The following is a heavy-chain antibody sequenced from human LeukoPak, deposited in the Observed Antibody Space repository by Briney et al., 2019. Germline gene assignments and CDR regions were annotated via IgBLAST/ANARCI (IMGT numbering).Heavy chain of an antibody. J-gene: IGHJ4*02. CDR3: ARDIGDYFDY. CDR2: ISSSSSTI. V-gene: IGHV3-48*01. D-gene: IGHD2-21*01. CDR1: GFTFSSYS. Sequence: GGSLRLSCAASGFTFSSYSMNWVRQAPGKGLEWVSYISSSSSTIYYADSVKGRFTISRDNAKNSLYLQVNSLRAEDTAVYYCARDIGDYFDYWGQGTLVTVSS.